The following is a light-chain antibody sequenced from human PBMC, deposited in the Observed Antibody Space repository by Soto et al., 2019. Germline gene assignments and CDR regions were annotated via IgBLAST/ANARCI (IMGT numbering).Light chain of an antibody. CDR1: QSVRSN. CDR3: QQYNDWPPT. Sequence: ESVITQSPATLSASPGERATLSCRASQSVRSNLAWYQQKPGQAPRLLIYGASTRATGIPARFSGSGSGTEFTLSIGSLQSEDFAVYYCQQYNDWPPTFGQGTKVDIK. J-gene: IGKJ1*01. V-gene: IGKV3-15*01. CDR2: GAS.